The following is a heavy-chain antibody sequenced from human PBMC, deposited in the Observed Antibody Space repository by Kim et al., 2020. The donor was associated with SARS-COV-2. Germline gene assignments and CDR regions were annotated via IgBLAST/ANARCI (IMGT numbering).Heavy chain of an antibody. V-gene: IGHV3-74*01. CDR3: GRDRSGSGRGPFDF. D-gene: IGHD6-25*01. J-gene: IGHJ4*02. Sequence: DSVKGRYTIARDNAKNTLYLQTDSLGAEDTAVYYWGRDRSGSGRGPFDFWGQGTLVTVSS.